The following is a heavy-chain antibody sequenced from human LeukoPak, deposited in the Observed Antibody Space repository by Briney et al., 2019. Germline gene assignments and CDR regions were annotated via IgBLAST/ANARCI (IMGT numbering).Heavy chain of an antibody. V-gene: IGHV3-53*05. CDR2: IYSGGST. CDR3: AKDIGYSGYDFADY. J-gene: IGHJ4*02. CDR1: GFTVSSNY. Sequence: GGSLRLSCAASGFTVSSNYMSWVRQAPGKGLEWVSVIYSGGSTYYADSVKGRFTISRDNAKNSLYLQMNSLRAEDTALYYCAKDIGYSGYDFADYWGQGTLVTVSS. D-gene: IGHD5-12*01.